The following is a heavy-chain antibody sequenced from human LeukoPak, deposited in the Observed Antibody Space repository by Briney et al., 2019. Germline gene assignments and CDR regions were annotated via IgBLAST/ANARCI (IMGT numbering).Heavy chain of an antibody. Sequence: GGSLRLSCVVSGFTFSSYAMSWVRQAPGKGLEWVSGISGSGGSTYYADSVKGRFTISRDNSKNTLYLQMNSLRAEDTAVYYCAKPLGDSGSYYIFDYWGQGTLVTVSS. CDR3: AKPLGDSGSYYIFDY. J-gene: IGHJ4*02. V-gene: IGHV3-23*01. D-gene: IGHD1-26*01. CDR1: GFTFSSYA. CDR2: ISGSGGST.